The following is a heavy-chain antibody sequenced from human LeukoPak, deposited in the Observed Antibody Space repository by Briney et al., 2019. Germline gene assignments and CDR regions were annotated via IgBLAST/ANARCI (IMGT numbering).Heavy chain of an antibody. J-gene: IGHJ4*02. V-gene: IGHV5-51*01. CDR3: TRHAPGGGVGATIWPDY. CDR2: IYPGDSDT. CDR1: RYSFTSYW. D-gene: IGHD1-26*01. Sequence: GESLKISCQGYRYSFTSYWIAWVRHMRVKGLEWRGIIYPGDSDTRNSTSFQGQVTISAGKSISTDYPQWSSLKASDTAMYYCTRHAPGGGVGATIWPDYWGQGTLVTVSS.